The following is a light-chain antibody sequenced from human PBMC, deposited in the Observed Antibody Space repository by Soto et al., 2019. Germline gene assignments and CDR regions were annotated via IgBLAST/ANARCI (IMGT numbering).Light chain of an antibody. CDR2: GAS. CDR1: QSVSNSY. V-gene: IGKV3-20*01. Sequence: EIVLTQSPGTLSLSPGERATLSCRASQSVSNSYLAWYQQKPGQAPRLPIYGASSRASGIPDRFSGSGYGTDFPLTSSRLEPEDVAVYYCQQYGNSRWTFGQGTKVEI. CDR3: QQYGNSRWT. J-gene: IGKJ1*01.